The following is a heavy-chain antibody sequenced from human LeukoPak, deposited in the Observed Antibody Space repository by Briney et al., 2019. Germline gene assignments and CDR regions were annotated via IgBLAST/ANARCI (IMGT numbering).Heavy chain of an antibody. CDR3: AKSPSQATVTTVYRF. V-gene: IGHV3-30*18. CDR1: GFTFSSYG. Sequence: GRSLRLSCAASGFTFSSYGMHWVRQAPGKGLEWVAVISYDGTNKYYADSVKGRFTISRDNSKNTLYLQMNSLRAEDTAVYYCAKSPSQATVTTVYRFWGQGTLVTVSS. J-gene: IGHJ4*02. CDR2: ISYDGTNK. D-gene: IGHD4-11*01.